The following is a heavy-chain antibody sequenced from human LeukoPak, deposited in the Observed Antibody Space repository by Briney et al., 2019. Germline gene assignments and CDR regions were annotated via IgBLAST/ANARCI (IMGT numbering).Heavy chain of an antibody. D-gene: IGHD3-10*01. CDR2: IRYDGSNK. CDR1: GFTFSSYG. J-gene: IGHJ4*02. Sequence: GGSLRLSCAASGFTFSSYGMHWVRQAPGKGLEWVAFIRYDGSNKYYADSVKGRFTISRDNSKNTLYLQMNSLRAEDTAVYYCARDRDPYGQYGYDYWGQGTLVTVSS. CDR3: ARDRDPYGQYGYDY. V-gene: IGHV3-30*02.